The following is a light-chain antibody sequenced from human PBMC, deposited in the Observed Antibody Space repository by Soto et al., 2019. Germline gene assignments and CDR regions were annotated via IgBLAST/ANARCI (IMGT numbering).Light chain of an antibody. CDR2: GAS. Sequence: EIVMTPSPATLSVSPGERATLSCRASQNVSSNLAWYQQKPGQAPRLLIYGASTRATGIPARFSGSGSGTEFALTISSLQSEDFAVYYCQQYNNWPPITFGQGTRLEIK. V-gene: IGKV3-15*01. CDR1: QNVSSN. J-gene: IGKJ5*01. CDR3: QQYNNWPPIT.